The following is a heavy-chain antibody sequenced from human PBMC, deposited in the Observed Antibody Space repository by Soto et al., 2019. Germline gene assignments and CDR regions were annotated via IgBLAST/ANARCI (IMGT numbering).Heavy chain of an antibody. CDR2: VSANGRNT. CDR1: GFTFSSSA. Sequence: LRLTCAASGFTFSSSAMNWFRQAPWTWLEWVSSVSANGRNTYYADSVKGRFTVSRDKSKNALFLQLDSLRVEDTAIYYCAKDLSSLGWLALGAPFDSWGPGTLVTVSS. D-gene: IGHD3-22*01. J-gene: IGHJ4*02. V-gene: IGHV3-23*01. CDR3: AKDLSSLGWLALGAPFDS.